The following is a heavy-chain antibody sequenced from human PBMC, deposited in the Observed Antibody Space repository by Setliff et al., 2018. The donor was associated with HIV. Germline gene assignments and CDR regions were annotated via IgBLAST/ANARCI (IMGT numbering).Heavy chain of an antibody. CDR3: ARAQTYYSYSRGYYSQY. D-gene: IGHD3-22*01. J-gene: IGHJ4*02. Sequence: ASVKVSCKASGYTFSTYAMHWVRQAPGQRLEWMGWLNAGNGDTKYSQNFQDRVAITRDTSARTAYMELSSLRSEAAAVYYCARAQTYYSYSRGYYSQYWGQGTLGTVSS. CDR2: LNAGNGDT. V-gene: IGHV1-3*01. CDR1: GYTFSTYA.